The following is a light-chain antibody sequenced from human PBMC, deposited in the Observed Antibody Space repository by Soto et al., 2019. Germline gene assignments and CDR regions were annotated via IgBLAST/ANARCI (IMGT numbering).Light chain of an antibody. V-gene: IGKV3-15*01. CDR2: GAS. CDR1: QSVSDN. CDR3: QQYKNWLFT. Sequence: EIVMTQSPATLSVSPGERVTLACRASQSVSDNLAWYQQKPGQAPRLLIYGASTRATGIPARFSGSGSGTEFTLTISGLQSEDFAVYYCQQYKNWLFTFGGGTRVEIK. J-gene: IGKJ4*01.